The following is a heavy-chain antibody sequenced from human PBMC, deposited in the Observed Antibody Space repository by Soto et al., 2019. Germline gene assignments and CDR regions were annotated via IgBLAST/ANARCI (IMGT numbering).Heavy chain of an antibody. Sequence: ASVKVSCKASGYTCTSDGISWGRQAPGQGLEWMGRISAYHGKANYAQKLQGRVTITADKSTSTAYMELSSLRSEDTAVYYCAAMYYDSSGYQAFHDYWGQGTLVTVSS. CDR3: AAMYYDSSGYQAFHDY. CDR2: ISAYHGKA. J-gene: IGHJ4*02. D-gene: IGHD3-22*01. CDR1: GYTCTSDG. V-gene: IGHV1-18*01.